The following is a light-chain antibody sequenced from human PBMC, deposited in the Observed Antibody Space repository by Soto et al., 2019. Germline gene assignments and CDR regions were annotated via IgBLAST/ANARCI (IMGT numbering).Light chain of an antibody. CDR1: SSDVGSYNF. V-gene: IGLV2-23*01. J-gene: IGLJ1*01. Sequence: QSVLTQPASVSGSPGQSITISCTGTSSDVGSYNFVSWCQQHPGKAPKLMIYEGSKRPSGVSNRFSGSKSGNTASLTISGLQAEDEADYYCCSYAGSSTWVFGTGTKVTVL. CDR2: EGS. CDR3: CSYAGSSTWV.